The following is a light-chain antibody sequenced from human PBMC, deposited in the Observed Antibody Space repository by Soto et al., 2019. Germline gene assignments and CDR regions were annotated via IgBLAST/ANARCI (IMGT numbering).Light chain of an antibody. CDR1: QSISSSY. Sequence: EIVLTQSPGTQSLSPGERATLSCRASQSISSSYLAWYQQKPGQAPRLLIYDASSRATGIPDRFSGSGSGTDFTLTISRLEPEDCAVYYCQQYGSSRGTFGQGTKVEIK. CDR2: DAS. CDR3: QQYGSSRGT. J-gene: IGKJ1*01. V-gene: IGKV3-20*01.